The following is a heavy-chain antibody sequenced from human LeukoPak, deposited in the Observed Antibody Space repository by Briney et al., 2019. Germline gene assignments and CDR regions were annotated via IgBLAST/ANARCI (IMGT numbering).Heavy chain of an antibody. Sequence: GGSLRLSCAASGLTFSNYWMDWVRQAPGKGLEWVSAISGSGGSTYYADSVKGRFTISRDNSKNTPYLQMNSLRAEDTAVYYCANYDNWNYWGYFDYWGQGTLVTVSS. CDR3: ANYDNWNYWGYFDY. V-gene: IGHV3-23*01. CDR2: ISGSGGST. D-gene: IGHD1-7*01. CDR1: GLTFSNYW. J-gene: IGHJ4*02.